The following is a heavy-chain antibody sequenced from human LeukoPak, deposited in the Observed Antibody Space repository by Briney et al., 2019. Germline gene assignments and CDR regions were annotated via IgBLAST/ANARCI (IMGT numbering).Heavy chain of an antibody. V-gene: IGHV3-7*01. D-gene: IGHD2-21*02. CDR2: IKQDGSEK. CDR3: ARDAWKLYCGGDCYRDY. J-gene: IGHJ4*02. Sequence: GGSLRLSCAASGFTFSSYWMSWVRQAPGKGLEWVANIKQDGSEKYYVDSVKGRFTISRDNTKSSLYLQMNSLRAEDTAVYYCARDAWKLYCGGDCYRDYWGQGTLVTVSS. CDR1: GFTFSSYW.